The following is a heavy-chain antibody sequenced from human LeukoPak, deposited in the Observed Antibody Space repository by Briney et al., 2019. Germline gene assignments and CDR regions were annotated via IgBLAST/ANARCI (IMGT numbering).Heavy chain of an antibody. CDR3: ARDLRLGDSSGYYYSAAFDI. CDR2: IYTSGST. CDR1: GGSISSYY. J-gene: IGHJ3*02. V-gene: IGHV4-4*07. Sequence: PSETLSLTCTVSGGSISSYYWSWIRQPAGKGLEWIGRIYTSGSTNYNPSLKSRVTISVDTSKNQFSLKLSSVTAADTAVYYCARDLRLGDSSGYYYSAAFDIWGQGTMVTVSS. D-gene: IGHD3-22*01.